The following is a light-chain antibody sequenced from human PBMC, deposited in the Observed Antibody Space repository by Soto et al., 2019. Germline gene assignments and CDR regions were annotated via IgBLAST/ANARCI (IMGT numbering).Light chain of an antibody. Sequence: IQLTQSPSSLSASVGDRVTITCRASQGISSYLVWYQQKPGKAPKLLIYAASTLQSGVPSRFSGSGSGTDFTLTISILQPEDFATYYCQHLNGYPQTFGGGTKVEIK. CDR3: QHLNGYPQT. V-gene: IGKV1-9*01. CDR1: QGISSY. J-gene: IGKJ4*01. CDR2: AAS.